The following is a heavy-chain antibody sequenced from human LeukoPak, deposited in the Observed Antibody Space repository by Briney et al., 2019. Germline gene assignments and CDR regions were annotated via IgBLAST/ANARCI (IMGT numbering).Heavy chain of an antibody. Sequence: SQTLSLTCTVSSGSFSSGGYYWTWIRQHPGKGLEWIGYIYYSGSTSYNPSLKSRVTLSVDTSKNQFSLKLSSVTAADTAVYYCARGFIAVAGLGFDYWGQGTLVTVSS. J-gene: IGHJ4*02. CDR2: IYYSGST. CDR1: SGSFSSGGYY. D-gene: IGHD6-19*01. CDR3: ARGFIAVAGLGFDY. V-gene: IGHV4-31*03.